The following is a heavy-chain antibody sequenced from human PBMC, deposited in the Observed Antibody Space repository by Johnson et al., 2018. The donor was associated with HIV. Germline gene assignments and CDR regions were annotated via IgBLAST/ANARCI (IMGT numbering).Heavy chain of an antibody. CDR2: IYSGGNT. D-gene: IGHD2-21*01. CDR1: GFIVMSNY. CDR3: ARSIIAREAFDV. V-gene: IGHV3-66*02. J-gene: IGHJ3*01. Sequence: VQLVESGGGLVQPGGSLRLSCAASGFIVMSNYMSWVRLSPGRGLEWDSVIYSGGNTYYADSVKGRFTISRDNSRNTLYLQMNSLSVEDTAVFYCARSIIAREAFDVWGQGTMVTVSS.